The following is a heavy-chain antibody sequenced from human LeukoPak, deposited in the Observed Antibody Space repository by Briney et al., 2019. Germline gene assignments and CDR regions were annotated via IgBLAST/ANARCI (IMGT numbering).Heavy chain of an antibody. J-gene: IGHJ4*02. CDR1: GFTFSNYD. D-gene: IGHD1-26*01. Sequence: GGSLRLSCAASGFTFSNYDMNWVRQAPGKGLEWVSFIGRSSSYIYYADSVKGRFTISRDNAQNSVYLQMSSLRAEDTAVYYCAREGGMMGGTADYWGQGTVVTVSS. CDR2: IGRSSSYI. CDR3: AREGGMMGGTADY. V-gene: IGHV3-21*01.